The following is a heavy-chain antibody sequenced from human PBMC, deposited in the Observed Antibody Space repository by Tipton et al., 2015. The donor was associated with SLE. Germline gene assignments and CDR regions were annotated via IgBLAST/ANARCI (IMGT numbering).Heavy chain of an antibody. V-gene: IGHV4-4*07. CDR2: IFSSGST. J-gene: IGHJ4*02. CDR1: GGSISGYY. CDR3: ARTLAAQIDY. Sequence: LRLSCTVSGGSISGYYWSWVRQPAGKGLEWIGRIFSSGSTIYNPSIKSRVTLSLDTSKNQFSLGVTSVTAADTAVDYCARTLAAQIDYWGQGTLVTVSS. D-gene: IGHD6-6*01.